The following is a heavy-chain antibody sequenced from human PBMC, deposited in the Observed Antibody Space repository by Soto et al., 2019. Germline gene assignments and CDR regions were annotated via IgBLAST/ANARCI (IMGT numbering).Heavy chain of an antibody. J-gene: IGHJ6*02. CDR2: IWNDGSNK. CDR1: GFTFSSYG. Sequence: QVQLVESGGGVVQPGRSLRLSCAASGFTFSSYGMHWVRQAPGKGLEWVAAIWNDGSNKYYADSVKGRFTISRDNSKNTLYLQMNSLRAEDTAVYYCARDKWIAVAALRGYYYYGMDVWGQGTTVTVSS. D-gene: IGHD6-19*01. V-gene: IGHV3-33*01. CDR3: ARDKWIAVAALRGYYYYGMDV.